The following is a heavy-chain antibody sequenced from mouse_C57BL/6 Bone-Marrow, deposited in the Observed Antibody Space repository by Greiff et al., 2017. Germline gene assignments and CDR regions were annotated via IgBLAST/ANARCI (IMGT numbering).Heavy chain of an antibody. V-gene: IGHV5-9-1*01. J-gene: IGHJ3*01. Sequence: DVMLVESGGGLVKPGGSLKLSCAASGFTFSSYAMSWVRQTPEKRLEWVATISDGGSYTYYPDSVKGRFTISRDNAKNTLYLQMSSLKSEDTAMYYCARQLRAYWGQGTLVTVSA. CDR2: ISDGGSYT. D-gene: IGHD3-2*02. CDR3: ARQLRAY. CDR1: GFTFSSYA.